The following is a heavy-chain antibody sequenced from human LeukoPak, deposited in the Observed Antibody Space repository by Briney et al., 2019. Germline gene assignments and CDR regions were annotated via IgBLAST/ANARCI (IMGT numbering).Heavy chain of an antibody. Sequence: PSETLSLTCTVSGASISSSYWSWIRQSPGKGLEWIGYVHYTGGTNYNPSLKSRATISVDTSKNQFSLMLSPVTAADTAMYYCARGYFDAIGYSNPFDWWGQGALVTVSS. CDR2: VHYTGGT. J-gene: IGHJ4*02. CDR3: ARGYFDAIGYSNPFDW. D-gene: IGHD3-22*01. V-gene: IGHV4-59*01. CDR1: GASISSSY.